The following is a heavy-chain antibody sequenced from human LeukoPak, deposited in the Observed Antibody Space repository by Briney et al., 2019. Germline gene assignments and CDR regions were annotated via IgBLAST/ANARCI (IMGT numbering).Heavy chain of an antibody. CDR3: ARDAVVGTFDY. CDR1: GFTFSSYS. J-gene: IGHJ4*02. V-gene: IGHV3-21*01. Sequence: KPGGSLRHSCAASGFTFSSYSMKWVRQAPGKGLEWVSSISSNSSYIYYADSVKGRFTISRDNAKNSLYLQMNSLRAEDTAVYYCARDAVVGTFDYWGQGTLVTVSS. D-gene: IGHD3-22*01. CDR2: ISSNSSYI.